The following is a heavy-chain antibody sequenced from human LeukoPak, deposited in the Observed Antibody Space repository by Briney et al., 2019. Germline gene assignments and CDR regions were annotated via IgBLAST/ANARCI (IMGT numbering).Heavy chain of an antibody. J-gene: IGHJ4*02. CDR1: GYTFTSYD. D-gene: IGHD3-22*01. Sequence: EASVKVSCKASGYTFTSYDVNWVRQATGQGLEWMGWMNPNSGNTGYAQKFQGRVTITRNTSISTAYMELSSLRSEDTAVYYCARGSSGYSQSFDYWGQGTLVTVSS. CDR2: MNPNSGNT. V-gene: IGHV1-8*03. CDR3: ARGSSGYSQSFDY.